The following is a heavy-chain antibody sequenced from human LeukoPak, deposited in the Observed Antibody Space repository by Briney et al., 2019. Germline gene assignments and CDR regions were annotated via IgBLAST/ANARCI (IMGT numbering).Heavy chain of an antibody. V-gene: IGHV3-53*01. J-gene: IGHJ1*01. CDR2: IYSSGST. CDR3: AREGIAALGEH. CDR1: GFTVSGNY. Sequence: QPGGSLRLSCAASGFTVSGNYMSWVRQAPGKGLEWVSVIYSSGSTYYADSVKGRFTISRDDAKNSLYLQMNNLRVEDTAVYYCAREGIAALGEHWGRGTLVTVSS. D-gene: IGHD6-13*01.